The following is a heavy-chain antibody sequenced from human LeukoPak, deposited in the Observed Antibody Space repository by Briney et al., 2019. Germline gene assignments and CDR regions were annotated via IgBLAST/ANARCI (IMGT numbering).Heavy chain of an antibody. CDR3: ARRGGYYYDSSGYSEYYFDY. D-gene: IGHD3-22*01. CDR1: GYTFTSYD. CDR2: MNPNSGNT. Sequence: ASVKVSCKASGYTFTSYDINWVRQATGQGLEWMGWMNPNSGNTGYAQKFQGRVTMTRNTSISTAYMELSSLRSDDTAAYYCARRGGYYYDSSGYSEYYFDYWGQGTLVTVSS. V-gene: IGHV1-8*01. J-gene: IGHJ4*02.